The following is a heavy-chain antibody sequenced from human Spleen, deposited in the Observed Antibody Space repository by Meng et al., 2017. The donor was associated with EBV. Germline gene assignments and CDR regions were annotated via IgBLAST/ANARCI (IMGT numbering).Heavy chain of an antibody. J-gene: IGHJ4*02. CDR2: IYYSGST. CDR3: ARGKID. CDR1: GSISTSGYC. V-gene: IGHV4-39*07. D-gene: IGHD2-21*01. Sequence: RGKGAGPGLVKPSENLAPRCLGLGGSISTSGYCWGWIRQPPGKGLEYIASIYYSGSTYYNPSLKSRVTILVDTSKNQFSLKLNSVTAADTAVYYCARGKIDWGQGTLVTVSS.